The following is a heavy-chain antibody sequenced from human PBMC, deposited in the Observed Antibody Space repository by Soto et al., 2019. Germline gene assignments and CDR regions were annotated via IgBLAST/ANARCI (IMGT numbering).Heavy chain of an antibody. J-gene: IGHJ5*02. V-gene: IGHV4-39*01. CDR1: GGSISSSSYY. D-gene: IGHD6-6*01. CDR2: IYYSGST. CDR3: ARHPSIAARHNWFDP. Sequence: SETLSLTCTVSGGSISSSSYYWGWIRQPPGKGLEWIGSIYYSGSTYYNPSLKSRVTISVDTSKNQFSLKLSSVTAADTAVHYCARHPSIAARHNWFDPWGQGTLVTVSS.